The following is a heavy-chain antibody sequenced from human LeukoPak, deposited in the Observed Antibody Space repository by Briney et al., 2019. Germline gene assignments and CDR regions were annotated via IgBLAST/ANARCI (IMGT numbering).Heavy chain of an antibody. J-gene: IGHJ4*02. V-gene: IGHV4-39*01. D-gene: IGHD6-13*01. CDR1: GGSISSSSYY. CDR3: ASLWGVLAAAGTFYS. CDR2: IYYSGST. Sequence: SETLSLTCTVSGGSISSSSYYWGWIRQPPGKGLEWIGSIYYSGSTYCNPSLKSRVTISVDTSKNQFSLKLSSVTAADTAVYYCASLWGVLAAAGTFYSWGQGTLVTVSS.